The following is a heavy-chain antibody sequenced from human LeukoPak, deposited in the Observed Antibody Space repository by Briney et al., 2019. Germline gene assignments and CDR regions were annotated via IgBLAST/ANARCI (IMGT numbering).Heavy chain of an antibody. J-gene: IGHJ4*02. CDR3: ARDLIAGDHGNFAY. D-gene: IGHD6-13*01. CDR1: GFTFRSYW. Sequence: GGSLRLSCAASGFTFRSYWMDWVRQAPGRGLVWISRINGDGSSTTYEDSVKGRFTISRDNAKKTLYLQMNSLRAEDTAVYYCARDLIAGDHGNFAYWGQGTLVIVSS. CDR2: INGDGSST. V-gene: IGHV3-74*01.